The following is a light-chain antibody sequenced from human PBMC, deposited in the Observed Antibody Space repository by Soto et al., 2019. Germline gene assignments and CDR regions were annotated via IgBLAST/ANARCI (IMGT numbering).Light chain of an antibody. V-gene: IGLV1-44*01. CDR3: AAWDDSMGAYV. CDR2: TNN. Sequence: QSLLTQPPSASATPGQRFTISFSGSNSNIGTNTVNWYQQLPGTAPRLIIYTNNQRPSGVPQRFSGSKPGTSASLAIGGLKSEDGADYYCAAWDDSMGAYVFGTGTKVTVL. J-gene: IGLJ1*01. CDR1: NSNIGTNT.